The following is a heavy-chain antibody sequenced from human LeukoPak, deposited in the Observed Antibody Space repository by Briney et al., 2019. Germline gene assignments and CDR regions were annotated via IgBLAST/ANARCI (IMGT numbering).Heavy chain of an antibody. V-gene: IGHV1-69*13. CDR1: GGTFSSYA. J-gene: IGHJ4*02. CDR3: ARDPSMVRGENTPYFDY. D-gene: IGHD3-10*01. Sequence: ASVKVSCKASGGTFSSYAISWVRQAPGQGLGWMGGIIPIFGTANYAQKFQGRVTITADESTSTAYMELSSLRSEDTAVYYCARDPSMVRGENTPYFDYWGQGTLATVSS. CDR2: IIPIFGTA.